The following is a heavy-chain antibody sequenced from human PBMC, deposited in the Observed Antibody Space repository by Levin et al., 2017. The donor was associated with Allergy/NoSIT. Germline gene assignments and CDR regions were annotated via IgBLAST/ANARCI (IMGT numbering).Heavy chain of an antibody. CDR2: IYSGGST. CDR3: ARARWEKLGGFSSYFDY. V-gene: IGHV3-66*01. Sequence: LSLTCAASGFTVSSNYMSWVRQAPGKGLEWVSVIYSGGSTYYADSVKGRFTISRDNSKNTLYLQMNSLRAEDTAVYYCARARWEKLGGFSSYFDYWGQGTLVTVSS. CDR1: GFTVSSNY. J-gene: IGHJ4*02. D-gene: IGHD1-26*01.